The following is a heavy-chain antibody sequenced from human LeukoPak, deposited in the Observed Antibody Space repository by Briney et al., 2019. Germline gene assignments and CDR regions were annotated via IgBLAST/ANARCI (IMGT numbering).Heavy chain of an antibody. CDR1: GGSISSSYY. J-gene: IGHJ3*02. CDR3: ARPGYSSGWDAFDI. CDR2: IYYSGST. D-gene: IGHD6-19*01. V-gene: IGHV4-39*01. Sequence: PSETLPLTCTVSGGSISSSYYWGWIRQPSGKGLEWIGSIYYSGSTYYNPSLKSRVTISVDTSKNQFSLKLSSVTAADTAVYYCARPGYSSGWDAFDIWGQGTMVTVSS.